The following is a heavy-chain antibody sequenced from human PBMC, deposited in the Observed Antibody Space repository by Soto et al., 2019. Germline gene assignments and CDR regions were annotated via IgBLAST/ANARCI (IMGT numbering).Heavy chain of an antibody. CDR1: GFTFSSYA. D-gene: IGHD6-6*01. CDR3: ARDFGTMADSSSLTPFDP. V-gene: IGHV3-30-3*01. CDR2: ISYDGSNK. J-gene: IGHJ5*02. Sequence: GGSLRLSCAASGFTFSSYAMHWVRQAPGKGLEWVAVISYDGSNKYYADSVKGRFTISRDNSKNTLYLQMNSLRAEDTAVYYCARDFGTMADSSSLTPFDPWGQGTLVTVSS.